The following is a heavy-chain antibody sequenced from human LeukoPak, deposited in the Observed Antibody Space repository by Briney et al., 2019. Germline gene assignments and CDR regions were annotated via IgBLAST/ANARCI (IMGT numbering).Heavy chain of an antibody. J-gene: IGHJ5*02. D-gene: IGHD4-17*01. CDR1: GGSFSGYY. CDR2: INHSGST. Sequence: SETLSLTCAVYGGSFSGYYWSWIRQPPGKGLESIGEINHSGSTNYNPSLKSRVTISVDTSKNQFSLKLSSVTAADTAVYYCARGLDYGDNYNWFDPWGQGTLVTVSS. CDR3: ARGLDYGDNYNWFDP. V-gene: IGHV4-34*01.